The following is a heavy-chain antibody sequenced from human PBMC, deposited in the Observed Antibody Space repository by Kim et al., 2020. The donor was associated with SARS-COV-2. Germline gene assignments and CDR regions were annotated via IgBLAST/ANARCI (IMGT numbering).Heavy chain of an antibody. CDR3: ARDPRKYYDFWSGYHPPGWFDP. CDR1: GFTFSSYW. V-gene: IGHV3-74*01. Sequence: GGSLRLSCAASGFTFSSYWMHWVRQAPGKGLVWVSRINSDGSSTSYADSVKGRFTISRDNAKNTLYLQMNSLRAEDTAVYYCARDPRKYYDFWSGYHPPGWFDPWGQGTLVTVSS. CDR2: INSDGSST. D-gene: IGHD3-3*01. J-gene: IGHJ5*02.